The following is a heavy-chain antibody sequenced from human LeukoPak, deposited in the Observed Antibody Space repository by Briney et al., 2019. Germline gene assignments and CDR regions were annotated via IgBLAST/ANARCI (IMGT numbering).Heavy chain of an antibody. J-gene: IGHJ4*02. CDR2: ISSSSSYM. CDR1: GFTFSSYS. D-gene: IGHD6-13*01. V-gene: IGHV3-21*01. Sequence: GGSLRLSCAASGFTFSSYSMNWVRQAPGKGLEWVSSISSSSSYMYYADSVKGRFTISRDNAKNSLYLQMNSLRAEDTAVYYCARERRGIAASGGDYWGQGTLVTVSS. CDR3: ARERRGIAASGGDY.